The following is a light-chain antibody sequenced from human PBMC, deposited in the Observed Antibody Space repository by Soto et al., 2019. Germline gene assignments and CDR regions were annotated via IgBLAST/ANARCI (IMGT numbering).Light chain of an antibody. Sequence: EIVLTQSPGTLSLSPGERDTISCRASQSVSSSYLAWYQRKPGQAPRLLIYGASSRATGIPDRFSGSGSGTDLTLTISRLESEDFAVYYCQQYDSSPLTFGGGTKVEIK. CDR3: QQYDSSPLT. CDR2: GAS. V-gene: IGKV3-20*01. CDR1: QSVSSSY. J-gene: IGKJ4*01.